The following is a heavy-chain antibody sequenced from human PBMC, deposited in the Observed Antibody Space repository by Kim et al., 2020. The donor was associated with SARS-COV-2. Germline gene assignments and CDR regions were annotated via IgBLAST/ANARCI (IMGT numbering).Heavy chain of an antibody. Sequence: GESLKISCKGSGYSFTSYWIGWVRQMPGKGLEWMGIIYPGDSDTRYSPSFQGQVTISADKSISTAYLQWSSLKASDTAMYYCARFSGSYYLYYYYGMDVWGQGTTVTVSS. D-gene: IGHD1-26*01. J-gene: IGHJ6*02. CDR3: ARFSGSYYLYYYYGMDV. CDR1: GYSFTSYW. V-gene: IGHV5-51*01. CDR2: IYPGDSDT.